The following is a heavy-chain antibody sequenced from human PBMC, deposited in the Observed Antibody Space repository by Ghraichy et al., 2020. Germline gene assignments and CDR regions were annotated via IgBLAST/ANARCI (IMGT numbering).Heavy chain of an antibody. J-gene: IGHJ4*02. CDR3: ARDQIVVVTAFDY. D-gene: IGHD2-21*02. CDR2: INHSGST. CDR1: GGSFSGYY. Sequence: SETLSLTCAVYGGSFSGYYWIWIRQPPGKGLEWIGEINHSGSTNYNPSLKSRVTISVDTSKNQFSLKLSSVTAADTAVYYCARDQIVVVTAFDYWGQGTLVTVSS. V-gene: IGHV4-34*01.